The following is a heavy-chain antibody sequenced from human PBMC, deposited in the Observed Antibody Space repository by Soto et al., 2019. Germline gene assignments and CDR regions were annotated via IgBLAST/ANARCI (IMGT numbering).Heavy chain of an antibody. D-gene: IGHD3-3*01. Sequence: ASVKVSCKASGYTFTSYGISWVRQAPGQGLEWMGWISAYNGNTNYAQKLQGRVTMTTDTSTSTAYMELRSLRSDDTAVYYCAREKRDDFWSGYYHFDYWGQGTLVTVYS. J-gene: IGHJ4*02. CDR1: GYTFTSYG. V-gene: IGHV1-18*01. CDR2: ISAYNGNT. CDR3: AREKRDDFWSGYYHFDY.